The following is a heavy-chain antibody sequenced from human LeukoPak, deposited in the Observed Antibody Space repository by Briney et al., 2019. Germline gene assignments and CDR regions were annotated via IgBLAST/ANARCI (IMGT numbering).Heavy chain of an antibody. J-gene: IGHJ4*02. Sequence: SETLSLTCAVYGGSFSGYYWSWIRQPPGKGLEWIGEINHGGSTNYNPSLKSRVTISVDTSKNQFSLKLSSVTAADTAVYYCARGVVNTYDYWGQGTLVTVSS. D-gene: IGHD2-15*01. CDR3: ARGVVNTYDY. V-gene: IGHV4-34*01. CDR1: GGSFSGYY. CDR2: INHGGST.